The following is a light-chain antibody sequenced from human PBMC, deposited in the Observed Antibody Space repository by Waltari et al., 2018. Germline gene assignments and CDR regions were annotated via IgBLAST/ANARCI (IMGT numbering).Light chain of an antibody. CDR1: SGHRSYA. CDR2: LNSDGSH. Sequence: QLVLTQSPSASASLGAAVKLTCTLSSGHRSYAIAWHQQQPEKGPRYLMKLNSDGSHSKGDGIPDRFSGSSSGAERYLPISSLQSEDEADYYCQTWGTGIWVFGGGTKLTVL. V-gene: IGLV4-69*01. CDR3: QTWGTGIWV. J-gene: IGLJ3*02.